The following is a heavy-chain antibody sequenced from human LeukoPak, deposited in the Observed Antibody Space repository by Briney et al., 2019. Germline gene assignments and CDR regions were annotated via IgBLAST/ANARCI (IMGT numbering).Heavy chain of an antibody. CDR3: AGEQLVPVHYYYMDV. CDR1: GGTFSSYA. J-gene: IGHJ6*03. Sequence: SVKVSCKASGGTFSSYAISWVRQAPGQGLEWMGRIIPIFGTANYAQKFQGRVTITTDESTSTAYMELSSLRSEDTAVYYCAGEQLVPVHYYYMDVWGKGTTVTVSS. V-gene: IGHV1-69*05. CDR2: IIPIFGTA. D-gene: IGHD6-6*01.